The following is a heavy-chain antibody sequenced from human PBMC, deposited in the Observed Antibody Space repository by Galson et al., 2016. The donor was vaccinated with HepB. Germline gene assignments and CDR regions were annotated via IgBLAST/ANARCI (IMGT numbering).Heavy chain of an antibody. CDR1: GYTFSSYY. D-gene: IGHD3-10*01. CDR3: ARGTHGSGSYSNPFYFDY. Sequence: SVKVSCKASGYTFSSYYIHWVRQAPGQGLEWMGIINPSGGSPNYAQKLQGGLTMTRDTSTSTVYMELSSLTSEDTAVYYCARGTHGSGSYSNPFYFDYWGQGALVIVSS. CDR2: INPSGGSP. V-gene: IGHV1-46*01. J-gene: IGHJ4*02.